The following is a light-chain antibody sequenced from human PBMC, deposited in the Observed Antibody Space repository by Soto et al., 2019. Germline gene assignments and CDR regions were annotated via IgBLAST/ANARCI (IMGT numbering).Light chain of an antibody. V-gene: IGKV1-5*03. J-gene: IGKJ1*01. CDR1: QSINFW. CDR2: KAS. CDR3: QQYNSYST. Sequence: DIQMTQSPSTLSASVGDRVTITCRASQSINFWLAWYQQKPGKAPKLLIYKASTLESGVPSRFSGSGSGTEFTLTISSLQPDDFATYYCQQYNSYSTFGQGTKVEIK.